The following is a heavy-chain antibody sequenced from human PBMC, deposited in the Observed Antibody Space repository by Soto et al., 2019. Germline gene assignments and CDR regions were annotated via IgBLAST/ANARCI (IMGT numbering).Heavy chain of an antibody. V-gene: IGHV3-48*03. J-gene: IGHJ4*02. CDR3: ATDRDGVEDSDY. CDR1: GFTFTSYG. D-gene: IGHD2-8*01. Sequence: EVQLVESGGGLVQPGGSLRLSCAASGFTFTSYGMTWARQAPGMGLEWVAHIDSGAATISYADSVRGRFTISRDNARNSLYLQMNSLRAEDTAIYYCATDRDGVEDSDYWVQGTLVTVSS. CDR2: IDSGAATI.